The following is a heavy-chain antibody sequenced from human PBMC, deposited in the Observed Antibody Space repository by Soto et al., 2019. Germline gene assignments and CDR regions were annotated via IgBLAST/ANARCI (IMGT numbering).Heavy chain of an antibody. J-gene: IGHJ5*02. CDR3: ARDSKSYSYGRTTYWANDQ. D-gene: IGHD3-10*01. V-gene: IGHV3-7*01. CDR1: GLTFSTYW. Sequence: PWGSLRLSCAASGLTFSTYWMSWVRQAPGKGLEWVADIRGDGNDIRYVDSVKGRFTISRDNAKNSLYLEMNNLRAEDTAVYYCARDSKSYSYGRTTYWANDQWGQGTLVTVSS. CDR2: IRGDGNDI.